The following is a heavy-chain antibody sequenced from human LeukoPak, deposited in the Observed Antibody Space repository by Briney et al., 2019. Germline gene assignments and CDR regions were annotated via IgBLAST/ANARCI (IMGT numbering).Heavy chain of an antibody. CDR3: ARGGYYYYGMDV. V-gene: IGHV1-8*01. CDR2: MNPNSGST. CDR1: GYTFTSYD. J-gene: IGHJ6*02. Sequence: GASVKVSCKASGYTFTSYDINWVRQATGQGLEWMGWMNPNSGSTGYAQKFQGRVTMTRNTSISTAYMELSSLRSEDTAVYYCARGGYYYYGMDVWGQGTTVTVSS.